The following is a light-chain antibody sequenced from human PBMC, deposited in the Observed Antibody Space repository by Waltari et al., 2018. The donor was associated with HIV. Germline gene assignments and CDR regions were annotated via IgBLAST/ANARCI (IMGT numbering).Light chain of an antibody. J-gene: IGLJ1*01. CDR2: RNN. Sequence: QSVLTQPPSASGTPGQRVTISCSGSSSNIGSNYVYWYQQLPGTAPKLLIYRNNQRPSVVPDRFSGATSGTSASLAISGLRSEDEADYFCAAWDDSLSVYVFGTGTKVTVL. CDR3: AAWDDSLSVYV. V-gene: IGLV1-47*01. CDR1: SSNIGSNY.